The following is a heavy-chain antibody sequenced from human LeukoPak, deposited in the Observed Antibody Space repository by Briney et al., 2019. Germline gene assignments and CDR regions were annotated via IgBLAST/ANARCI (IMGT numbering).Heavy chain of an antibody. CDR1: GGSISNYY. D-gene: IGHD2-15*01. CDR2: IYSSGST. CDR3: ARDLSLVVNGYFDL. V-gene: IGHV4-4*07. Sequence: SETLSPTCTVSGGSISNYYWNWIRQPAGKGLEWIGRIYSSGSTNYNPSLKSRVTMSVDTSKNQFSLELSSVTAADTAVYYCARDLSLVVNGYFDLWGRGTLVTVSS. J-gene: IGHJ2*01.